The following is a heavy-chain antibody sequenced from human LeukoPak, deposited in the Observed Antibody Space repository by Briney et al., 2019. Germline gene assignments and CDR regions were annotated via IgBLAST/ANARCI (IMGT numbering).Heavy chain of an antibody. J-gene: IGHJ4*02. CDR2: ISNDGRSK. CDR3: ARENSYGAPLDY. V-gene: IGHV3-30*03. D-gene: IGHD5-18*01. CDR1: GFPFTYYA. Sequence: PGESLTLSCAASGFPFTYYAMHWVRQAPGKGLEWVAVISNDGRSKYHADSVKGRFTISRDDSKKTVYLQMNSLRGEDSAVYFCARENSYGAPLDYWGQGSLVTVSS.